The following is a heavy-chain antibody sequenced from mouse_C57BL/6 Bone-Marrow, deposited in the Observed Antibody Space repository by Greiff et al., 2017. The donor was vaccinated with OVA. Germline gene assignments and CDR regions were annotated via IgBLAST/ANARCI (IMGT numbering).Heavy chain of an antibody. D-gene: IGHD2-3*01. J-gene: IGHJ3*01. CDR3: ARGRIYDGYYDWFAY. V-gene: IGHV1-72*01. CDR2: IDPNSGGN. CDR1: GYTFTSYW. Sequence: QVQLQQPGAELVKPGASVKLSCKASGYTFTSYWLHWVKQRPGRGLEWIGRIDPNSGGNKYNEKFKSKATLTVDKPSSTAYMQLSSLTSEDSAVYYCARGRIYDGYYDWFAYWGQGTLVTVSA.